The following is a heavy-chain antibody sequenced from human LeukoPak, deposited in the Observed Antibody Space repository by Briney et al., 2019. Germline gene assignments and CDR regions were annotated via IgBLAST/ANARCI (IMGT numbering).Heavy chain of an antibody. Sequence: KPGGSLRLSCAASGFTFSSYSMNWVRQAPGKGLEWVSSISSSSSYIYYADSVKGRFTISRDNAKNSLYLQVNSLRAEDTAVYYCARDQLVRGVIGAFDIWGQGTMVTVSS. D-gene: IGHD3-10*01. CDR2: ISSSSSYI. J-gene: IGHJ3*02. CDR1: GFTFSSYS. CDR3: ARDQLVRGVIGAFDI. V-gene: IGHV3-21*01.